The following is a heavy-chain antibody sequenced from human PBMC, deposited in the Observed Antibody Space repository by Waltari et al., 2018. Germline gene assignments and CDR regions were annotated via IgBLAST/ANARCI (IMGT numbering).Heavy chain of an antibody. CDR3: AHHRGGGNSAVLDY. CDR1: GFSLITSAVG. D-gene: IGHD2-21*02. Sequence: QITLKESGPTLVKPTQTLTLTCSFSGFSLITSAVGVGWIRKPPGKALEWLAVIYWNDDKRYSPSLNSRLTITKDTSKNQVVLTMTNMDPVDTATYYCAHHRGGGNSAVLDYWGQGTLVTVSS. J-gene: IGHJ4*02. V-gene: IGHV2-5*01. CDR2: IYWNDDK.